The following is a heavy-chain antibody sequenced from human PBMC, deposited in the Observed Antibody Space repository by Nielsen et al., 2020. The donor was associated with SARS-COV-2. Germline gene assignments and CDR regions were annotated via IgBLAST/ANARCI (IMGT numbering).Heavy chain of an antibody. CDR3: AKEIPVGVEFDF. J-gene: IGHJ4*02. CDR1: GFTFSTYA. V-gene: IGHV3-23*01. D-gene: IGHD1-26*01. CDR2: ISSSGSDT. Sequence: GGSLRLSCAASGFTFSTYAMSWVRQAPGKGLEWVSAISSSGSDTYYADSVKGRLTVSRDNSKNTVYLQLSSLRVEDTAVYYCAKEIPVGVEFDFWGQGTLVAVSS.